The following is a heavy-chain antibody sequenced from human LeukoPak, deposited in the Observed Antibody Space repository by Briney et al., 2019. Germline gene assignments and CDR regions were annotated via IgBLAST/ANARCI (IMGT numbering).Heavy chain of an antibody. CDR2: INTNTGNP. J-gene: IGHJ6*03. D-gene: IGHD6-13*01. Sequence: ASVKVSCKASGYTFTSYAMNWVRHAPGQGLEWMGWINTNTGNPTYAQGFTGRFVFSLDTSVSTAYLQISSLKAEDTAVYYCARVPYSSSWWYYYMDVWGKGTTVTISS. CDR1: GYTFTSYA. V-gene: IGHV7-4-1*02. CDR3: ARVPYSSSWWYYYMDV.